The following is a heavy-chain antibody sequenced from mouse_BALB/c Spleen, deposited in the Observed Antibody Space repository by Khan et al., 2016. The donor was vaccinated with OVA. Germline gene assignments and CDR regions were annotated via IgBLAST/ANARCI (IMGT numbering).Heavy chain of an antibody. J-gene: IGHJ4*01. D-gene: IGHD2-14*01. CDR1: GYTFPSNT. Sequence: QVQLKQSGAELARPGASVKMSCKASGYTFPSNTMHWVKQRPGQGLEWIGYINPRSDYTIYNQKFKDKATLTAAISSTTAYMQMSSLTSDYSAVYYCARRTTGDAMDYWGQGTAVTVSS. V-gene: IGHV1-4*01. CDR2: INPRSDYT. CDR3: ARRTTGDAMDY.